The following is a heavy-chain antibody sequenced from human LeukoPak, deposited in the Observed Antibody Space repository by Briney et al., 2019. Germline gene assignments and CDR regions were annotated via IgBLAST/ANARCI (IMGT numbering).Heavy chain of an antibody. CDR3: ARVHYDFWSGYLAYYMDV. Sequence: GGSLRLSCAASGFTFSSYWMHWVRQAPGKGLVWVSRINSDGSSTSYADSVKGRFTISRDNAKNTLYLQMNSLRAEDTAVYYCARVHYDFWSGYLAYYMDVWGKGTTVTVSS. CDR2: INSDGSST. D-gene: IGHD3-3*01. J-gene: IGHJ6*03. CDR1: GFTFSSYW. V-gene: IGHV3-74*01.